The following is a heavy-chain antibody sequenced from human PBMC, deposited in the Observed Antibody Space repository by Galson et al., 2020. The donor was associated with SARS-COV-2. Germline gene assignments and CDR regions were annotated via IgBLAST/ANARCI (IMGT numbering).Heavy chain of an antibody. Sequence: SETLSLTCTVSGGSINSQYWTWIRQPAGKVPEWIGRIGNILDVLTTRYNPSLRSRVTISADTSRNQFSLKLNSVTAADTAVYYCARDPFRSSMDVWGKGTTVTVSS. V-gene: IGHV4-4*07. CDR2: IGNILDVLTT. CDR1: GGSINSQY. CDR3: ARDPFRSSMDV. J-gene: IGHJ6*03.